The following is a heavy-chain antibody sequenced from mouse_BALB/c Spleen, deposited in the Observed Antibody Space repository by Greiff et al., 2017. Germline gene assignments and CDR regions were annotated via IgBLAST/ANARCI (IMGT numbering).Heavy chain of an antibody. V-gene: IGHV1S81*02. J-gene: IGHJ2*01. CDR1: GYTFTSYW. Sequence: VQLQQSGAELVKPGASVKLSCKASGYTFTSYWMHWVKQRPGQGLEWIGEINPSNGRTNYNEKFKCKATLTVDKSSSTAYMQLSSLTSEDSAVYYCARGEPRDYFDYWGQGTTLTVSS. CDR3: ARGEPRDYFDY. CDR2: INPSNGRT.